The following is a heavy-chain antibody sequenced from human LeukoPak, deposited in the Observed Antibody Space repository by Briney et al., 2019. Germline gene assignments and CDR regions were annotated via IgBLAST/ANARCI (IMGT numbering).Heavy chain of an antibody. Sequence: SETLSLTCTVSGGSISSYYWSWIRQPPGKGLEWIGYIYYSGSTNYNPSLKSRVTMSVDTSENQLSLKLSSVTAADTAVYYCARDRGAFDIWGQGTLVTVSS. J-gene: IGHJ3*02. CDR3: ARDRGAFDI. CDR2: IYYSGST. CDR1: GGSISSYY. V-gene: IGHV4-59*12. D-gene: IGHD3-10*01.